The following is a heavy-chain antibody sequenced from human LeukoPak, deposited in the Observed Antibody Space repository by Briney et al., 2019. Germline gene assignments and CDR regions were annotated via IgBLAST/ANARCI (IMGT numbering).Heavy chain of an antibody. CDR2: IKSDGSGT. D-gene: IGHD3-10*01. V-gene: IGHV3-74*01. J-gene: IGHJ5*02. CDR1: GFTFNSYW. Sequence: GGSLRLSCAASGFTFNSYWMHWVRQGPGKGLVWVSRIKSDGSGTSYADSVKGRFTISRDNAKNTLYLQMNSLRDEDTAVYYCARESGYHGSGFDPWGQGTLVTVSS. CDR3: ARESGYHGSGFDP.